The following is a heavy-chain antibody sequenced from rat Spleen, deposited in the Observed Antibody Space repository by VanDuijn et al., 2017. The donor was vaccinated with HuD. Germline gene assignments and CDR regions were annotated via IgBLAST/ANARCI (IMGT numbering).Heavy chain of an antibody. Sequence: EVQLVESGGGLVQPGRSLKLSCAASGFTFSNYGMAWVRQTPTKGLEWVASISTGGGNTYYRDSVKGRFTISRDNATKTRYLQMDSMRSEETATYYCARYPPLDYWGQGVMVTVSS. CDR1: GFTFSNYG. J-gene: IGHJ2*01. V-gene: IGHV5S14*01. D-gene: IGHD1-4*01. CDR3: ARYPPLDY. CDR2: ISTGGGNT.